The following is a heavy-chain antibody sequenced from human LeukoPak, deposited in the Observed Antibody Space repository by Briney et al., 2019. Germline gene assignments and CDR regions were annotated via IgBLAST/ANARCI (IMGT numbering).Heavy chain of an antibody. CDR3: ARDLQSGPPVG. V-gene: IGHV4-59*01. D-gene: IGHD3-16*01. Sequence: SETLSLTCTVSGGSISSFYWSWVRQPPGKGLEWIGYIYYSGSTYYNPSLKSRVTISVDTSKNQFSLKLSSVTAADTAVYYCARDLQSGPPVGWGQGTLVTVSS. J-gene: IGHJ4*02. CDR2: IYYSGST. CDR1: GGSISSFY.